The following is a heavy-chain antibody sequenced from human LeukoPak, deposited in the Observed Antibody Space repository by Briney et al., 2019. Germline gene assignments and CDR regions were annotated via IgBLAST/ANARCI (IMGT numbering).Heavy chain of an antibody. D-gene: IGHD4-17*01. V-gene: IGHV1-69*13. CDR2: IVPIFGTA. J-gene: IGHJ5*02. Sequence: SVKVSCKASGGTFSSYAISWVRQAPGQGLEWMGGIVPIFGTANYAQKFQGRVTITADESTSTAYMELSSLRSEDTAVYYCARENGDHAAWFDPWGQGTLVTVSS. CDR3: ARENGDHAAWFDP. CDR1: GGTFSSYA.